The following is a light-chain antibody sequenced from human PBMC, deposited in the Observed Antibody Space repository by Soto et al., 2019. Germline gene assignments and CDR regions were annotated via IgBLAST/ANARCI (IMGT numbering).Light chain of an antibody. J-gene: IGKJ1*01. V-gene: IGKV1-17*01. CDR2: AAS. CDR1: LGIRDD. CDR3: LQHNTYPWT. Sequence: DIQMTQSPSSLSASVGDRITITCRASLGIRDDLAWYQQKPGRAPKRLIYAASNLQSGVPSRFSGTGSGTAFILTISSLQPEDFATYYCLQHNTYPWTFGQGTKVEVK.